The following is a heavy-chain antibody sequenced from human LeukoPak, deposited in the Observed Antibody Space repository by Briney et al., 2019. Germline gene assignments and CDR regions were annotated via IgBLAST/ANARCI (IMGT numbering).Heavy chain of an antibody. J-gene: IGHJ4*02. CDR1: GYTLTELS. CDR2: FDPEDGET. V-gene: IGHV1-24*01. Sequence: ASVKVSCKVSGYTLTELSMHWVRQAPGKGLEWMGGFDPEDGETIYAQKLQGRVTMTTDTSTSTAYMELRSLRSDDTAVYYCARDGIVGATGGYWGQGTLVTVSS. D-gene: IGHD1-26*01. CDR3: ARDGIVGATGGY.